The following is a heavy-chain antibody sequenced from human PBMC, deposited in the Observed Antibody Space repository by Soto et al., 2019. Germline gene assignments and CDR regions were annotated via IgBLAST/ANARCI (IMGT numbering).Heavy chain of an antibody. Sequence: GGSLRLSCTASGFMFGSYWMTWVRHVPGKGLQWVANIKRDGSEKYYVDFVKGRFTISRDNADNSVFLDMNNLRVDDTATYYCARVRDTDYEIDYWGQGALVTVPS. CDR3: ARVRDTDYEIDY. CDR2: IKRDGSEK. V-gene: IGHV3-7*03. J-gene: IGHJ4*02. CDR1: GFMFGSYW. D-gene: IGHD4-17*01.